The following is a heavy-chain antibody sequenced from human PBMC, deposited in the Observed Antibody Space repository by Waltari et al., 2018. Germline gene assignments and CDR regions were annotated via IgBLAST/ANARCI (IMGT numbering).Heavy chain of an antibody. CDR2: IYPGDSGT. V-gene: IGHV5-51*03. D-gene: IGHD3-10*01. CDR1: GYSFTSYW. Sequence: EVQLVQSGAEVKKPGESLKISCKGSGYSFTSYWIGWVRQMPGKGLEWMGIIYPGDSGTRYSPSFQGQVTSSADKSISTAYLQWSSLKASDTAMYYCATDYYYGSGSYYKHDAFDIWGQGTMVTVSS. CDR3: ATDYYYGSGSYYKHDAFDI. J-gene: IGHJ3*02.